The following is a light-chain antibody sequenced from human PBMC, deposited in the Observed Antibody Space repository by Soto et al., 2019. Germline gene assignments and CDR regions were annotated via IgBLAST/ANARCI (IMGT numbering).Light chain of an antibody. J-gene: IGKJ3*01. CDR2: IAS. CDR3: QQSYSTPHT. Sequence: DSQMTQSPSSLSASGGGRATITCRASQNINSFLNWYQQKPGKAPYLLIYIASTLQSGVPSRFSGSGSGTDFTLTISSLQPEDFATYFCQQSYSTPHTFGPGTKVDIK. CDR1: QNINSF. V-gene: IGKV1-39*01.